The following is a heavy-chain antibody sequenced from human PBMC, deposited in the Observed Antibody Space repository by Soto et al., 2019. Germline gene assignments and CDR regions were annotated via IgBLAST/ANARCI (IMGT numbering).Heavy chain of an antibody. CDR1: GFTFSSYG. CDR3: ARDGLLWFGECPDY. Sequence: QVQLVESGGGVVQPGRSVRLSCAASGFTFSSYGMHWVRQAPGKGLEWVAVIWYDGSNKYYADSVKGRFTISRYNSKNTLYLQMNSLRAEDTAVYYCARDGLLWFGECPDYWGQGTLVTVSS. V-gene: IGHV3-33*01. J-gene: IGHJ4*02. CDR2: IWYDGSNK. D-gene: IGHD3-10*01.